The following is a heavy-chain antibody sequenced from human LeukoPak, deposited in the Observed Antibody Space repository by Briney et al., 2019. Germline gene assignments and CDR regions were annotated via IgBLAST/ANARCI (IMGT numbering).Heavy chain of an antibody. CDR2: INPRSGGT. Sequence: ASENVSCKASGYTFIDYYIHWVRQAPGQGLEWMGWINPRSGGTNYAQNFQGRVTMTRDTSLSTAYMELNRLTFDDTAVYYCARVTANHASWLDPWGQGTLVTVSS. J-gene: IGHJ5*02. D-gene: IGHD1-14*01. CDR1: GYTFIDYY. V-gene: IGHV1-2*02. CDR3: ARVTANHASWLDP.